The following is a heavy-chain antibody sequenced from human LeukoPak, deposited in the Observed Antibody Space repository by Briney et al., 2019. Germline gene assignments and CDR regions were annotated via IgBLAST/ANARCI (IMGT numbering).Heavy chain of an antibody. CDR2: IYYSGST. D-gene: IGHD3-9*01. J-gene: IGHJ5*02. Sequence: SETLSLTCTVSGGSISSSSYYWGWIRQPPGKGLEWIGSIYYSGSTYYNPSLKSRVTISVDTSKNQFPLKLSSVTAADTAVYYCARYYDILTNWFDPWGQGTLVTVSS. V-gene: IGHV4-39*01. CDR3: ARYYDILTNWFDP. CDR1: GGSISSSSYY.